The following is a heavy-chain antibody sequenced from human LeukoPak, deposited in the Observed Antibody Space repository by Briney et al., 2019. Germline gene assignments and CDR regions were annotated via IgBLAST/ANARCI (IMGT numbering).Heavy chain of an antibody. J-gene: IGHJ6*03. Sequence: HPAETLSLTCAVYGGSFRGYYWSWIRQPPGKGLEWIGEINHSGSTNYNPPLKSRVTISVDTSKNQFSLKLSSVTAADTAVYYCARGATRSPSRVPAYYYYLDVWGKGDTVTVSS. V-gene: IGHV4-34*01. CDR1: GGSFRGYY. D-gene: IGHD2-2*01. CDR2: INHSGST. CDR3: ARGATRSPSRVPAYYYYLDV.